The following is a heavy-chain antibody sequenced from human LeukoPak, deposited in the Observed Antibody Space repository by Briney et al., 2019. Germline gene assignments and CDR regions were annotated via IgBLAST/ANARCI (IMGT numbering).Heavy chain of an antibody. CDR1: GLTFSSYA. J-gene: IGHJ4*02. D-gene: IGHD1-26*01. CDR3: AREWERHFDY. CDR2: ISYDGSNK. Sequence: GGSLRLSCAASGLTFSSYAMHWVRQATGKGLEWVAVISYDGSNKYYADSVKGRFTISRDNSKNTLFLQMNSLRAEDTAVYYCAREWERHFDYWGQGTLVTVSS. V-gene: IGHV3-30-3*01.